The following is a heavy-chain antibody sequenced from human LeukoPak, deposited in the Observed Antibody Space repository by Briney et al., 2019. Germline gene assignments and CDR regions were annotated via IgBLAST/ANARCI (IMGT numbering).Heavy chain of an antibody. Sequence: ASVTVSCKASGYTFTTYGFSWVRQAPGQGLEWMGWISAFNGNTNYAQKLQGRVTTTTDTSTSTAYMELRSLRSDDTAVYYCARDDRDGYNSADYWGQGTLVTVSS. V-gene: IGHV1-18*01. CDR1: GYTFTTYG. CDR3: ARDDRDGYNSADY. J-gene: IGHJ4*02. D-gene: IGHD5-24*01. CDR2: ISAFNGNT.